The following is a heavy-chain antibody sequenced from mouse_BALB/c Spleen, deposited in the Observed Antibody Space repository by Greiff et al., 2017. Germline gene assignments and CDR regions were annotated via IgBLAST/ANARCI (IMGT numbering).Heavy chain of an antibody. D-gene: IGHD2-3*01. CDR2: IWGDGST. CDR3: ASLIYDGYYVSWYLDV. Sequence: VLLVESGPGLVAPSQSLSITCTASGFSLTGYGVNWVRQPPGKGLEWLGMIWGDGSTDYNSALKSRLSISKDNSKSQVFLKMNSLQTDDTARYYCASLIYDGYYVSWYLDVGGAGTTVNVSS. CDR1: GFSLTGYG. J-gene: IGHJ1*01. V-gene: IGHV2-6-7*01.